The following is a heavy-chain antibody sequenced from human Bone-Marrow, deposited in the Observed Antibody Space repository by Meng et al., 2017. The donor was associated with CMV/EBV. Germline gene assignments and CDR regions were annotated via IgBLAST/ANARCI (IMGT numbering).Heavy chain of an antibody. Sequence: GSLRLSCTVSGGSISSSSYYWGWIRQPPGKGLEWIGSIYYSGSTYYNPSLKSRVTISVDTSKNQFSLKLSSVTAADTAVYYCARESSDHTDKADYWGQGTLVTVSS. V-gene: IGHV4-39*07. CDR1: GGSISSSSYY. CDR3: ARESSDHTDKADY. CDR2: IYYSGST. J-gene: IGHJ4*02. D-gene: IGHD3-22*01.